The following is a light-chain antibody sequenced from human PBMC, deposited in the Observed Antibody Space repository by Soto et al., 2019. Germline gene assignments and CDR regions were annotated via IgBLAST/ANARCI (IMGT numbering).Light chain of an antibody. J-gene: IGKJ2*01. Sequence: EIVMTQSPATLSLSPGERATLSCRASQSVSRNLAWYQQKPGQAPRLLIYGAYTRATGIPARFSGSGSGTAFTLTISSLQSEDFAVYYCQQYDNWPPYTFGQGTKLEIK. CDR3: QQYDNWPPYT. CDR2: GAY. CDR1: QSVSRN. V-gene: IGKV3-15*01.